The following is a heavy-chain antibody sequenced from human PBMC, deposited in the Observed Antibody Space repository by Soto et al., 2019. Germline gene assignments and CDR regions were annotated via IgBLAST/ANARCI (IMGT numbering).Heavy chain of an antibody. CDR3: TTVTTSSVFDY. J-gene: IGHJ4*02. Sequence: PGGSLRLSCAASGFTFNSYWMTWVRQAPGKGLEWVANIKPDGSEKYYVDSVKGRFTISRDNAKNSLYLQMNSLRAEDTAVYYCTTVTTSSVFDYWGQGALVPVSS. CDR1: GFTFNSYW. D-gene: IGHD4-17*01. V-gene: IGHV3-7*05. CDR2: IKPDGSEK.